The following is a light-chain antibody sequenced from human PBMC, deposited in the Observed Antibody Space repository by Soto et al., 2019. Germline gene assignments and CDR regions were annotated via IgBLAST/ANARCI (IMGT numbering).Light chain of an antibody. CDR2: EVS. CDR3: SSYTTSSTLLV. Sequence: QSALTQPASVSGSPGQSITLSCTGTSSDVGSYNFVSWYQHHPGKAPKLMISEVSNRPSGVSNRFSGRKSGNTASLTISGLQAEDEADYYCSSYTTSSTLLVFGGGTKLTVL. CDR1: SSDVGSYNF. J-gene: IGLJ3*02. V-gene: IGLV2-14*01.